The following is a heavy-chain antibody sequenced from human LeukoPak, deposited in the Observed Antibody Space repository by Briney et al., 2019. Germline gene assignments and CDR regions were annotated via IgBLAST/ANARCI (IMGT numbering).Heavy chain of an antibody. V-gene: IGHV4-59*01. CDR3: ARENNWNYFDY. Sequence: SETLSLTCSVSGGSISNYYWSWIRQPPGKGLEWIGYVYYSGSTNYNPSLKSRVTISMDTSKNQFSLKLTSVTTADTAVYYCARENNWNYFDYWGQGTLVTVSS. J-gene: IGHJ4*02. CDR1: GGSISNYY. D-gene: IGHD1-20*01. CDR2: VYYSGST.